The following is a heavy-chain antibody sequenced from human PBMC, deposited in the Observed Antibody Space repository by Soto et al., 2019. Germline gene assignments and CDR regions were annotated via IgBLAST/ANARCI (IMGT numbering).Heavy chain of an antibody. CDR3: ARSPRSAGTTMDLDY. D-gene: IGHD1-7*01. CDR1: GDSVSSNSAA. CDR2: TYYRSKWYN. V-gene: IGHV6-1*01. Sequence: PSQTLSLTCAISGDSVSSNSAAWNWIRQSPSRGLEWLGRTYYRSKWYNDYAVSVKSRITINPDTSKNQFSLQLNSVTPEDTAVNYFARSPRSAGTTMDLDYWGKETLFTFPS. J-gene: IGHJ4*02.